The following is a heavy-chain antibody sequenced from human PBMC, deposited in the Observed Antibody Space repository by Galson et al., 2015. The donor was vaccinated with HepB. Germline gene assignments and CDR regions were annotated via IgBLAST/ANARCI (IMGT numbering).Heavy chain of an antibody. CDR1: GGSISSYY. D-gene: IGHD4-11*01. J-gene: IGHJ6*02. Sequence: ETLSLTCTVSGGSISSYYWSWIRQPPGKGLEWIGYIYYSGSTNYNPSLKSRVTISVDTSKNQFSLKLSSVTAADTAVYYCARDSTTVTKYYYYGMDVWGQGTTVTVSS. CDR2: IYYSGST. CDR3: ARDSTTVTKYYYYGMDV. V-gene: IGHV4-59*01.